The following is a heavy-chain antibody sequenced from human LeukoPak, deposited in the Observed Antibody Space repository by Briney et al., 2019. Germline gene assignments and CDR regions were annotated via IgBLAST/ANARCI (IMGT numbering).Heavy chain of an antibody. CDR1: GGSISSYY. J-gene: IGHJ5*01. CDR3: ARDSPLGPLWFDS. D-gene: IGHD1-26*01. V-gene: IGHV4-59*01. CDR2: IYYSGST. Sequence: PSETLSLTCTVSGGSISSYYWSWIRQSPGKGLEWIGYIYYSGSTNYNPSLKSRVTISVDTSKNQFSLKLSSVTAADTAVYYCARDSPLGPLWFDSWGQGTLVTVSS.